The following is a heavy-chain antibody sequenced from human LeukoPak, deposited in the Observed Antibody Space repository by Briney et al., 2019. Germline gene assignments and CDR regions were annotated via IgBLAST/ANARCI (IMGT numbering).Heavy chain of an antibody. J-gene: IGHJ3*02. CDR2: ISGSGGST. D-gene: IGHD2-2*01. Sequence: GGSLRLSCAASGFTFSSYAMSWVRQAPGKGLEWVSAISGSGGSTYYADSVKGRFTISRDNSKNTLYLQMNSLRAEDTAVYYCAKPWEMYCSSTSCYVEGAFDIWGQGTMVTVSS. CDR1: GFTFSSYA. V-gene: IGHV3-23*01. CDR3: AKPWEMYCSSTSCYVEGAFDI.